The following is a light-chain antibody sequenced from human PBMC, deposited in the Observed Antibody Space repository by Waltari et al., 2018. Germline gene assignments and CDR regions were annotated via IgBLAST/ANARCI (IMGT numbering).Light chain of an antibody. CDR2: DVF. V-gene: IGLV2-14*03. Sequence: QSALTQPASVSGSPGQSISISCTGISSDVGGFNFVSWYQQHPGKAPKLMIYDVFNRPSGVSTRFSGSKCDNAASLAISGLQAEDEAVYYCSSYTASPPHVVFGGGTKVTVL. J-gene: IGLJ2*01. CDR3: SSYTASPPHVV. CDR1: SSDVGGFNF.